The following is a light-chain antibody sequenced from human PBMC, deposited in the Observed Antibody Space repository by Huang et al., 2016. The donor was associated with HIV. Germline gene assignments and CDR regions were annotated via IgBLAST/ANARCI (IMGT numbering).Light chain of an antibody. CDR1: QTVSGY. V-gene: IGKV3-11*01. CDR2: DTT. J-gene: IGKJ4*01. CDR3: QQRSNWPFT. Sequence: EVVLTQSPATLALSPGERATFSCRASQTVSGYLAWYQQKPGQAPRLLIYDTTSRATGGPASISGSGSVTDFTLTSSSLEAEDFAVYYCQQRSNWPFTFGGGTKLEIK.